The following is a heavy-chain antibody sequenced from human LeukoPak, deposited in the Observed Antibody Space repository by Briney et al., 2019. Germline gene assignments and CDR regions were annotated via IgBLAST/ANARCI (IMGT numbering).Heavy chain of an antibody. D-gene: IGHD5-12*01. V-gene: IGHV3-21*01. CDR2: ISSSSSYI. CDR3: AREVKYSGYLFLDY. J-gene: IGHJ4*02. CDR1: GFTFSSYS. Sequence: GGSLRLSCAASGFTFSSYSMNWVRQAPGKGLEWVSSISSSSSYIYYADSVKGRFTISRDNAKNSLYLQMNSLRAEDTAVYYCAREVKYSGYLFLDYWGQGTLVTVSS.